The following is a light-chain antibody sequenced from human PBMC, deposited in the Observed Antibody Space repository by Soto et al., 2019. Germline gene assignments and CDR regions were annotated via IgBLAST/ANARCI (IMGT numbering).Light chain of an antibody. V-gene: IGLV2-11*01. Sequence: QSALTQPRSVSGSPGQSVTISCTGTSNDVGGYNYVSWFQQHPGKVPKLMVYDVSHRPSGVPDRFSGSKSGNTASLTISGLQADDEGDYYCCSYAGTYWVFGGGTKLTVL. J-gene: IGLJ3*02. CDR1: SNDVGGYNY. CDR2: DVS. CDR3: CSYAGTYWV.